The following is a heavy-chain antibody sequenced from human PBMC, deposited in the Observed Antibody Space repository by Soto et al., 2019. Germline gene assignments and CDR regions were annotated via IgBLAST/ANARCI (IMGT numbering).Heavy chain of an antibody. CDR3: SRGYDDYGDYDYYYYYDMDV. CDR2: ISSSSSYT. J-gene: IGHJ6*02. V-gene: IGHV3-11*06. CDR1: GFTFSDYY. Sequence: PGGSLRLSCAASGFTFSDYYMSWIRQAPGKGLEWVSYISSSSSYTNYADSVKGRFTISRDNAKNSLYLQMNSLRAEDTAVYYCSRGYDDYGDYDYYYYYDMDVWGQVTTVTVSS. D-gene: IGHD4-17*01.